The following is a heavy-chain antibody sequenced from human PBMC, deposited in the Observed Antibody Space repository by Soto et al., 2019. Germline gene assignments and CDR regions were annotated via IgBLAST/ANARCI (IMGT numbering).Heavy chain of an antibody. CDR3: ARGLTEMATLGWYYGMDV. V-gene: IGHV1-18*01. D-gene: IGHD5-12*01. J-gene: IGHJ6*02. CDR1: GYTFTNFG. Sequence: ASVKVSCKASGYTFTNFGISWVRQAPGQGLEWMGWINAYNGNTNYAQMLQGRVTMTTDTPTSTAYMELRSLGSDDTAVYYCARGLTEMATLGWYYGMDVWGQGTTVTVSS. CDR2: INAYNGNT.